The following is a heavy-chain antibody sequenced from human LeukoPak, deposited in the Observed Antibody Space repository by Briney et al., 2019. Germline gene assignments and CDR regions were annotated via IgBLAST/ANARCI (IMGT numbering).Heavy chain of an antibody. V-gene: IGHV3-7*01. CDR3: ARARQAPANVFSDY. CDR2: INQDGSEK. Sequence: PGGSLRLSCAASEFTFSNYWMTWVRQAPGKGLEWVANINQDGSEKYYGDSVKGRFIISRDNAENSLFLRMNSLRAEDTALYYCARARQAPANVFSDYCGQGVLVTVSS. D-gene: IGHD2-15*01. CDR1: EFTFSNYW. J-gene: IGHJ4*01.